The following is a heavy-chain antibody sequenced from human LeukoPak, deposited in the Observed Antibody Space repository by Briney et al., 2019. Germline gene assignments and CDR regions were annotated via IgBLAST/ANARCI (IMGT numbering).Heavy chain of an antibody. CDR1: GYSISSGYY. Sequence: SEALSLTCAVSGYSISSGYYWGWIRQPPGKGLEWIGSIYHSGSTYYNPSLKSRVTISVDTSKNQFSLKLSSVTAADTAVYYCARAVEGYYYYGMDVWGQGTTVTVSS. D-gene: IGHD5-24*01. J-gene: IGHJ6*02. CDR2: IYHSGST. CDR3: ARAVEGYYYYGMDV. V-gene: IGHV4-38-2*01.